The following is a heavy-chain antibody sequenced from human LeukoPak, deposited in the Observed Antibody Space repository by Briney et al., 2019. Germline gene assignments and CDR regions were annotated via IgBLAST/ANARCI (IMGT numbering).Heavy chain of an antibody. CDR1: GGSISNYY. V-gene: IGHV4-4*07. J-gene: IGHJ3*02. D-gene: IGHD3-22*01. CDR2: ISASGST. Sequence: SETLSLTCTVSGGSISNYYWSWIRQPAGRGLEWIGRISASGSTNYNPSLRSRLTMSVDTSTNQFSLKLSSVTAADTAVFYCARPYYDSSGYTDAFDIWGQGTMVTVSS. CDR3: ARPYYDSSGYTDAFDI.